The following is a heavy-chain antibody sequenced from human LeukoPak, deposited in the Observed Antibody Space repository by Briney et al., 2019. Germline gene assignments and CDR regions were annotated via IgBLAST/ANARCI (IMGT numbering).Heavy chain of an antibody. CDR2: ISAYNGNT. Sequence: ASVKVSCKASGYTFTSYGISWVRQAPGQGLEWMGWISAYNGNTNYAQKLQGRVTMTTDTSTSTAYMELRSLRSDDTAVYYCAISPMVRGVIAIDYWGQGTLVTVSS. V-gene: IGHV1-18*01. CDR1: GYTFTSYG. J-gene: IGHJ4*02. D-gene: IGHD3-10*01. CDR3: AISPMVRGVIAIDY.